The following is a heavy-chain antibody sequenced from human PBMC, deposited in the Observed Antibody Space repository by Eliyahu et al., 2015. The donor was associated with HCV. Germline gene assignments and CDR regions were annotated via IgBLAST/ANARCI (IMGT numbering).Heavy chain of an antibody. CDR1: GGSITTYY. Sequence: QVQLQESGPGLVKPSETLSLTCTXSGGSITTYYWGRTRHPPGKGLEWIGYIHYGGTTNHYPSLKSRVTISVDTSKNQFSLILTSVTAADTAVYYCASGGGGIAVAGTGGWFDPWGQGTLVTVSS. CDR2: IHYGGTT. J-gene: IGHJ5*02. D-gene: IGHD6-19*01. V-gene: IGHV4-59*01. CDR3: ASGGGGIAVAGTGGWFDP.